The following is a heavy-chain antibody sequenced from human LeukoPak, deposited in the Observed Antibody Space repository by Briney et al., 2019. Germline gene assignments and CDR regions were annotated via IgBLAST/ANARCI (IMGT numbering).Heavy chain of an antibody. V-gene: IGHV3-23*01. CDR2: ISNDGGGT. J-gene: IGHJ5*02. CDR1: GFIFNNYG. D-gene: IGHD3-22*01. Sequence: GGSLRLSCAASGFIFNNYGLIWGRQAPGKGLEWVSAISNDGGGTNYADFVKGRFTISRDNSKNTLFLQMNSLRAKDTALYYCAKGSSGYFVDLWGQGTLVTVSS. CDR3: AKGSSGYFVDL.